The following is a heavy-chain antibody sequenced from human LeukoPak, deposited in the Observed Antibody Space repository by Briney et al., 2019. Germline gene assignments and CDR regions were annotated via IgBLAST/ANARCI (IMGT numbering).Heavy chain of an antibody. J-gene: IGHJ4*02. CDR1: GGSFSGHY. CDR3: ARPRYGSGSLDS. V-gene: IGHV4-34*01. D-gene: IGHD3-10*01. CDR2: INQSGST. Sequence: SEPLSLTCAVYGGSFSGHYWTWIRQPPGKGLEWIGEINQSGSTTYNPSLNSRVTISVDTSKNQFSLRLSSVTAADTAVYYCARPRYGSGSLDSWGQGTVVTVSS.